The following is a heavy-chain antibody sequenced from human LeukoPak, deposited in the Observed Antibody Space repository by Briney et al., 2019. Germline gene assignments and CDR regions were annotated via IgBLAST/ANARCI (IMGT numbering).Heavy chain of an antibody. D-gene: IGHD2-15*01. Sequence: SETLSLTCAVYGGSFSSYYWSWIRQSPGRGLEWIGEINHTGSTYYNPSLTSRVSISEDTSKNQFSPKLSSVTAADAAVYYCARGVRVADYWGQGTLVTVSS. J-gene: IGHJ4*02. V-gene: IGHV4-34*01. CDR3: ARGVRVADY. CDR2: INHTGST. CDR1: GGSFSSYY.